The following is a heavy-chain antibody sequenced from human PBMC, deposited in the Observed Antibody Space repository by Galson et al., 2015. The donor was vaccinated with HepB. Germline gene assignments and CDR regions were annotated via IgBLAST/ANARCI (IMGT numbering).Heavy chain of an antibody. V-gene: IGHV1-18*01. J-gene: IGHJ3*02. CDR1: GYTFTSYG. D-gene: IGHD2-21*01. CDR3: ARHIMVVIALSAFDI. Sequence: SVKVSCKASGYTFTSYGISWVRQAPGQGLEWMGWISAYNGNTNYAQKLQGRVTMTTDTSTSTAYMELRSLRSDDTAVYYCARHIMVVIALSAFDIWGQGTMVTVSS. CDR2: ISAYNGNT.